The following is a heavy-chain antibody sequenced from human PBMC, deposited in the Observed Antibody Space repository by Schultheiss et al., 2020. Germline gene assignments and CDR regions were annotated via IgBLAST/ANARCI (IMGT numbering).Heavy chain of an antibody. CDR3: ARSLWATGTTGTEDYGMDV. Sequence: GGSLRLSCTASGFDFSLYAMHWVRQAPGKGLEWVAVISYDGSNQFHADSVMGRFTISRDNPKRTLYLQMDSLRIEDTAVYYCARSLWATGTTGTEDYGMDVWGQGTTVTVSS. J-gene: IGHJ6*01. D-gene: IGHD1-7*01. CDR1: GFDFSLYA. V-gene: IGHV3-30*03. CDR2: ISYDGSNQ.